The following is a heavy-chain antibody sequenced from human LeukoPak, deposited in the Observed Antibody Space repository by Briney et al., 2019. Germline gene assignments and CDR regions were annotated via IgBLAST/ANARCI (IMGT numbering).Heavy chain of an antibody. Sequence: SETLSLNCTVSGGSISSYYWSWIRQPPGKGLEWIGYIYYSGSTNYNPSLKSRVTISVDTSKNQFSLKLSSVTAADTAVYYCARNGRDDAFDIWGQGTMVTVSS. CDR2: IYYSGST. D-gene: IGHD2-8*01. J-gene: IGHJ3*02. V-gene: IGHV4-59*01. CDR1: GGSISSYY. CDR3: ARNGRDDAFDI.